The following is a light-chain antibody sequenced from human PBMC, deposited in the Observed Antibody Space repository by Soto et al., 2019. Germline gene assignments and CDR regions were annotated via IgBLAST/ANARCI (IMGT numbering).Light chain of an antibody. Sequence: MMMTQSPATLSVSPGERVTLSFRTSHSVNSHVAWYQQKPGQAPRLLIYDASTRATGIPPRFSGSGSGTDFTLTISSLEPEDFAVYYCQQRSNSFGGGTKVDI. CDR2: DAS. J-gene: IGKJ4*01. V-gene: IGKV3-11*01. CDR3: QQRSNS. CDR1: HSVNSH.